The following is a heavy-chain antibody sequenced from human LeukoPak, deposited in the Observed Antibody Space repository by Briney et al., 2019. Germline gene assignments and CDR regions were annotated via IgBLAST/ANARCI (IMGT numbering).Heavy chain of an antibody. CDR3: ARGHYDILTASYKWTPDY. CDR2: ITSGGTYT. V-gene: IGHV3-21*06. Sequence: GGSLRLSCAASGFTFSTYNMSWVRQAPGKGLEWVSSITSGGTYTYYADSVKGRFTTSRDNAKNSLSLQLSSLRAEDTAVYYCARGHYDILTASYKWTPDYWGQGILVTVSS. J-gene: IGHJ4*02. D-gene: IGHD3-9*01. CDR1: GFTFSTYN.